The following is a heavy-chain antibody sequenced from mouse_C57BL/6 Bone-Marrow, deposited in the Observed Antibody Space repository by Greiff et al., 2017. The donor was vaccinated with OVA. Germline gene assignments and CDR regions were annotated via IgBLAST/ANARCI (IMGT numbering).Heavy chain of an antibody. D-gene: IGHD1-1*01. CDR1: GYSFTGYY. J-gene: IGHJ3*01. Sequence: EVMLVESGPELVKPGASVKISCKASGYSFTGYYMHWVKQSPGNILDWIGYIYPYNGVSSYNQKFKGKATLTVDKSSSTAYMELRSLTSEDSAVYYCARGLLLPWFAYWGQGTLVTVSA. CDR2: IYPYNGVS. V-gene: IGHV1-31*01. CDR3: ARGLLLPWFAY.